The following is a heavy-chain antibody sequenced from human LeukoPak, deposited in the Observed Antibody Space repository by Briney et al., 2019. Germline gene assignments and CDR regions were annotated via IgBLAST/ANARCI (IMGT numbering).Heavy chain of an antibody. CDR3: ARGYCSGGSCYTFGHGVAFEI. Sequence: EPSQTLSLTCTVSGGSINSVSYYWSWIRQRPGKGLEWIGYSHYSGATYYNPSLRSRLKISVDTSKNQFSLKLSSVTAADTAVYYCARGYCSGGSCYTFGHGVAFEIWGQGTLVTVSS. V-gene: IGHV4-31*03. D-gene: IGHD2-15*01. CDR2: SHYSGAT. J-gene: IGHJ3*02. CDR1: GGSINSVSYY.